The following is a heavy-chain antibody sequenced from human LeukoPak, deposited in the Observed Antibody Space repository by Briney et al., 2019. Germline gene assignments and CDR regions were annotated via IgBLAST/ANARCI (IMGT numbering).Heavy chain of an antibody. Sequence: QPGGSLRLSCAASGFTFSSYWMHWVRQVAGRGLVWVPRINSDGSGTIYADSVKGRFTISRDNTKNTLYLQMNSLRAEDTAVYYCAREVAVAVLPDYWGQGTLVTVSS. V-gene: IGHV3-74*01. J-gene: IGHJ4*02. CDR1: GFTFSSYW. CDR3: AREVAVAVLPDY. CDR2: INSDGSGT. D-gene: IGHD6-19*01.